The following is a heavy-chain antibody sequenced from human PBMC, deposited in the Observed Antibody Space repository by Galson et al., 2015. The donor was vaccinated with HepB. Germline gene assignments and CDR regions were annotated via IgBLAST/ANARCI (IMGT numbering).Heavy chain of an antibody. V-gene: IGHV1-18*01. CDR3: ARGALVVVLGATLKNWFDP. Sequence: SVKVSCKASGYTFSTYSITWVRQAPGQGLEWMGWISPYNRHTDYAQKFQGRVTMTTDTSTSAAYMELRSLRSDDTAVYYCARGALVVVLGATLKNWFDPWGQGTLVTVSS. D-gene: IGHD2-15*01. CDR1: GYTFSTYS. J-gene: IGHJ5*02. CDR2: ISPYNRHT.